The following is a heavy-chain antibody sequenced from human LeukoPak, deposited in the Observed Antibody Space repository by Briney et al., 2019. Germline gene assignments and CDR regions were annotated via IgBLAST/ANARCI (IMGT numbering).Heavy chain of an antibody. Sequence: PGGSLRLSCAASGFTFSSYAMSWVRQAPGKGLEWVSTVSVSGGSTYYADSVKGRFTISRDNSKNTLSLQMNSLRAEDTAVYYCAKDSRGTTTTIYYFDCWGQGTLVTVSS. V-gene: IGHV3-23*01. CDR1: GFTFSSYA. D-gene: IGHD4-17*01. CDR2: VSVSGGST. J-gene: IGHJ4*02. CDR3: AKDSRGTTTTIYYFDC.